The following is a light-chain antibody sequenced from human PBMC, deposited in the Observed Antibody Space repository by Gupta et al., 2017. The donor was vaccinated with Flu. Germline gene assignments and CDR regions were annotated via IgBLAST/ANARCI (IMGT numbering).Light chain of an antibody. V-gene: IGKV3-11*01. CDR2: DAS. CDR1: QSVSSY. Sequence: ASLLSSPGESTTPSCRASQSVSSYLAWYQQKPGQAPRLLLYDASNSATGIPARFSGSGSGTAFTLTISSREPEDFAVYYCQQHSNWPPITFGQGTRLEIK. CDR3: QQHSNWPPIT. J-gene: IGKJ5*01.